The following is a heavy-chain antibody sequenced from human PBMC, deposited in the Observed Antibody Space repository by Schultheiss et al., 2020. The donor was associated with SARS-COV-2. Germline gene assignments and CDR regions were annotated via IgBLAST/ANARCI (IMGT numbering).Heavy chain of an antibody. Sequence: GGSLRLSCAASGFTVSSNYMSWVRQAPGKGLEWVSVIYSDNSTYYADSVKGRFTISRDNSKNTLYLQMNSLRAEDTAVYYCARDEYYYDSSGYGPYWYFDLWGRGTLVTVSS. CDR3: ARDEYYYDSSGYGPYWYFDL. V-gene: IGHV3-53*01. D-gene: IGHD3-22*01. J-gene: IGHJ2*01. CDR2: IYSDNST. CDR1: GFTVSSNY.